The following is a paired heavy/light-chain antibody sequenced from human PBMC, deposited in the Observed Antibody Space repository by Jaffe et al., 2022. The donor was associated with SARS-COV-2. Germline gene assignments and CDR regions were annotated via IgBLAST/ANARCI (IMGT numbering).Light chain of an antibody. CDR3: QQYGSSPYT. CDR2: GTS. Sequence: EIVLTQSPGTLSLSPGERATLSCRASQSVSVNNLAWYQQKSGQAPRLLISGTSNRATDIPDRFRGSGSGTDFTLTITRLEPEDFAVYYCQQYGSSPYTFGQGTNLEI. J-gene: IGKJ2*01. CDR1: QSVSVNN. V-gene: IGKV3-20*01.
Heavy chain of an antibody. CDR1: GFSLSTIGVG. D-gene: IGHD2-15*01. V-gene: IGHV2-5*02. CDR2: VYWDDDK. CDR3: AQRRRYCSGGRCQFGAFET. J-gene: IGHJ3*02. Sequence: QSTLKESGPTVVKATESLTLTCTIAGFSLSTIGVGVGWIRQPPRQPLEFLGIVYWDDDKRYSPSLESRLSITRDASKNQVILTMTDVDPVDTATYFCAQRRRYCSGGRCQFGAFETWGQGTVVTVSS.